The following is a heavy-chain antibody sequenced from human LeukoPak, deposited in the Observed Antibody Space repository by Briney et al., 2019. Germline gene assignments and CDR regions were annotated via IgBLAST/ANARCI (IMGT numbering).Heavy chain of an antibody. Sequence: PGGSLRVSCAASGFTFSSYAMSWVRQAPGKGLEWVSAISGSGGSTYYADSVKGRFTISRDNSKNTLYLQMNSLRAEDTAVYYCAKDQGGLWFGELSRNWFDPWGQGTLVTVSS. CDR2: ISGSGGST. J-gene: IGHJ5*02. V-gene: IGHV3-23*01. D-gene: IGHD3-10*01. CDR3: AKDQGGLWFGELSRNWFDP. CDR1: GFTFSSYA.